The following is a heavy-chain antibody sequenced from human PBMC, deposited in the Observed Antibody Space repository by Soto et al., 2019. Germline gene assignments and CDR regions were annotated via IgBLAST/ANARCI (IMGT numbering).Heavy chain of an antibody. Sequence: QVQLVESGGGVVQPGRSLRLSCAASGFTFSSYGMHWVRQAPGKGLEWVAVIWYDGSNKYYADSVKGRFTISRDNSKNTLYLQMNSRRAEDTAVYYCARDPFYGDYSYYYYYYMDVWGKGTTVTVSS. CDR3: ARDPFYGDYSYYYYYYMDV. V-gene: IGHV3-33*01. CDR2: IWYDGSNK. CDR1: GFTFSSYG. D-gene: IGHD4-17*01. J-gene: IGHJ6*03.